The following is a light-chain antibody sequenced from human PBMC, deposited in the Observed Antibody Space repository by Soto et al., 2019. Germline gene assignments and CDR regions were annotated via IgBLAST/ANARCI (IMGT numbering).Light chain of an antibody. CDR3: NSYTSSGTVV. V-gene: IGLV2-14*03. J-gene: IGLJ3*02. CDR2: DVT. CDR1: SSDVGTYNY. Sequence: QSALTQPASVSGFPGQSITISCTGTSSDVGTYNYVSWYQHNPGKPPKLLIYDVTNRPSGVSNRFSGSKSGNTASLTISGLQAEDEDDYYCNSYTSSGTVVFGGGTKLTVL.